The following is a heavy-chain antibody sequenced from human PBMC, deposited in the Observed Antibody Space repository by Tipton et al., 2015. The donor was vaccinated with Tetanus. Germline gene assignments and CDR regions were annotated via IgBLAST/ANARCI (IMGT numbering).Heavy chain of an antibody. D-gene: IGHD3-10*01. CDR3: TRANHEFPKKGPFDS. V-gene: IGHV4-61*08. J-gene: IGHJ4*02. CDR2: ISDSGLT. CDR1: GGPLRSGDHY. Sequence: LRLSCTVSGGPLRSGDHYWSWIRQPPGKGLEWLAYISDSGLTNSNYFLKSRITISRDTSRNQFSLRLTSVTAADTAVYYCTRANHEFPKKGPFDSWGQGTLVIVS.